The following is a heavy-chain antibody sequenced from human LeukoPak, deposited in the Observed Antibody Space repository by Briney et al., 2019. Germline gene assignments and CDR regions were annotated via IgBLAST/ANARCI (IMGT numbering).Heavy chain of an antibody. D-gene: IGHD3-16*01. CDR2: ISYDGSNK. CDR3: AREREYYDYAWGSDAFDI. CDR1: GFTFSSYA. J-gene: IGHJ3*02. Sequence: GGSLRLSCAASGFTFSSYAMSWVRQAPGKGLEWVAVISYDGSNKYYADSVKGRFTISRDNAKNTLYLQMNSLRAEDTAVYYCAREREYYDYAWGSDAFDIWGQGTMVTVSS. V-gene: IGHV3-30*03.